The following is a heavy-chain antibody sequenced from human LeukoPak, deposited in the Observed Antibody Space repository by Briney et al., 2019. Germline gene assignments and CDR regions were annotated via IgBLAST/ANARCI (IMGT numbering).Heavy chain of an antibody. CDR3: AGVGAGGDY. D-gene: IGHD3-16*01. Sequence: PGGSLRLSCAASGFRFSDHYVDWVRQAPGKGLEWVGRVRNKAESYRTESAASVKGRFTVSRDDSESSVYRQMSSLKTEDTAVYYCAGVGAGGDYWGQGTQVTVSS. V-gene: IGHV3-72*01. J-gene: IGHJ4*02. CDR1: GFRFSDHY. CDR2: VRNKAESYRT.